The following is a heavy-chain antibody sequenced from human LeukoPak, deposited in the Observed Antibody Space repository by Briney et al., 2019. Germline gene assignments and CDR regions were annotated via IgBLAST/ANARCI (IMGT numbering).Heavy chain of an antibody. CDR3: ARSRPGTEAGQPNFDY. CDR2: ISSISSIT. CDR1: GFPFSTYS. V-gene: IGHV3-48*01. Sequence: GGSLRLSCAASGFPFSTYSMSWVRQAPGKGLEWVSYISSISSITYYADSVKGRFTISRDNARSSLYLQMNSLRAEDTAVYYCARSRPGTEAGQPNFDYWGQGTLVTVSS. D-gene: IGHD6-13*01. J-gene: IGHJ4*02.